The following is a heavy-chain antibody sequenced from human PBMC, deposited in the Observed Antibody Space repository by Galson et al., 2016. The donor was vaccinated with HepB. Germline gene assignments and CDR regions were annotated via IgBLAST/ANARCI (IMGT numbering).Heavy chain of an antibody. D-gene: IGHD2-2*01. V-gene: IGHV3-30*04. Sequence: SLRLSCAASGFTFSSFAMHWVRQAPGKGLEWVAVISHDGNKKYYADSVKGRFPISRDNSKNTLSLQMNSLRAEDTAVYYCARDFVVVPADTINYYYYGMDVWGQGTTVTVSS. CDR2: ISHDGNKK. CDR1: GFTFSSFA. CDR3: ARDFVVVPADTINYYYYGMDV. J-gene: IGHJ6*02.